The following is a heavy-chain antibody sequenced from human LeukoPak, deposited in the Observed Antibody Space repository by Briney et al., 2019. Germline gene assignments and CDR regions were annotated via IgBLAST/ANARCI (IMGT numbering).Heavy chain of an antibody. V-gene: IGHV4-39*01. J-gene: IGHJ5*02. CDR2: IYYSGST. Sequence: SETLSLTCTVSGGSISSSSYYWGWIRQPPGKGREWIGSIYYSGSTYYNPSLKSRFTISVDTTKNQFSLKLSSVTAADTAVYYCARVPFGVVIISWFDRWGQGTLVTVSS. D-gene: IGHD3-3*01. CDR1: GGSISSSSYY. CDR3: ARVPFGVVIISWFDR.